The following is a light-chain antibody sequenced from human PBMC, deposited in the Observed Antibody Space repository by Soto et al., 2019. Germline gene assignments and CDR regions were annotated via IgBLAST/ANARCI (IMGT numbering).Light chain of an antibody. CDR1: QSVSSSF. CDR2: GAS. J-gene: IGKJ2*02. CDR3: QQYGSSPGT. Sequence: IVLTQAPGTLSLSPGERATLSCRASQSVSSSFLAWYQQKPGQAPRLLIYGASNRATGLPDRFSGSGSGTDFTLIISRLEPEDFAVYYCQQYGSSPGTFGQGTKLEIK. V-gene: IGKV3-20*01.